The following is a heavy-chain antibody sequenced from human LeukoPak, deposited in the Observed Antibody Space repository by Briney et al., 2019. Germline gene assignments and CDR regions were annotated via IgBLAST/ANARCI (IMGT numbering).Heavy chain of an antibody. D-gene: IGHD3-3*01. Sequence: SETLSLTCTVSGGSISSYYWSWIRQPPGKGLEWTGYIYYSGSTNYNPSLKSRVTISVDTSKNQFSLKLSSVTAADTAVYYCARDQPLYYDFWSGSTGSGMDVWGQGTTVTVSS. V-gene: IGHV4-59*01. CDR3: ARDQPLYYDFWSGSTGSGMDV. CDR2: IYYSGST. J-gene: IGHJ6*02. CDR1: GGSISSYY.